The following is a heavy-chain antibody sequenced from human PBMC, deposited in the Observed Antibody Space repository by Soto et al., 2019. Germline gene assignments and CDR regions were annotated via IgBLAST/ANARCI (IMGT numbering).Heavy chain of an antibody. D-gene: IGHD2-21*01. CDR2: ISYDGSNK. CDR3: ARMDGGGDYGSYFAY. Sequence: QVQLVESGGGVVQPGRSLRLSCAASGFTFSSYAMHWVRQAPGKGLEWVAIISYDGSNKHYADSVKGRFSISRDNPKSTLFLQMNSLSAADTAVYYCARMDGGGDYGSYFAYWGQGTLVTVAS. CDR1: GFTFSSYA. V-gene: IGHV3-30-3*01. J-gene: IGHJ4*02.